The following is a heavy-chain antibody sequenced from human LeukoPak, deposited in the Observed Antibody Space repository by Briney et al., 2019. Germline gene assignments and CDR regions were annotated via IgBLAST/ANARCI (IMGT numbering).Heavy chain of an antibody. CDR1: GFTFSSYG. D-gene: IGHD6-13*01. CDR2: IKQDGGGK. J-gene: IGHJ6*03. V-gene: IGHV3-7*01. CDR3: ARAIGTGYSSSWYVLSGYYSYMDV. Sequence: PGGSLRLSCAASGFTFSSYGMSWVRQAPGKGLEWVANIKQDGGGKYYVDSVKGRFTISRDNAKNSLYLQMNSLRAEDTAVYYCARAIGTGYSSSWYVLSGYYSYMDVWGKGTTVTISS.